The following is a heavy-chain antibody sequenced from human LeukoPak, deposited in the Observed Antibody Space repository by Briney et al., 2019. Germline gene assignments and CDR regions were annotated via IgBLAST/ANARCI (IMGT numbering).Heavy chain of an antibody. Sequence: GRSLRLSCAASGFTFSSYGMHWVRQAPGKGLEWVAVISYDGSNKYYADSVKGRLTISRDNSKNTLYLQMNSLRAEDTAVYYCARDGSSFWTLSKIYGMDVWGQGTTVTVSS. CDR2: ISYDGSNK. CDR1: GFTFSSYG. CDR3: ARDGSSFWTLSKIYGMDV. V-gene: IGHV3-30*03. J-gene: IGHJ6*02. D-gene: IGHD3/OR15-3a*01.